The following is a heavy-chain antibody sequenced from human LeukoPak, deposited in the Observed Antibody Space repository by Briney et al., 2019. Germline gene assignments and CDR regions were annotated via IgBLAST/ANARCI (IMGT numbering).Heavy chain of an antibody. CDR1: GFTFSSYG. V-gene: IGHV3-30*18. Sequence: GRSLRLSCAASGFTFSSYGMRWVRQAPGKGLEWVAVISYDGSNKYYADSVKGRFTISRDNSKNTLYLQMNSLRAEDTAVYYCAKDGAVAGYYYGMDVWGQGTTVTVSS. CDR2: ISYDGSNK. CDR3: AKDGAVAGYYYGMDV. J-gene: IGHJ6*02. D-gene: IGHD6-19*01.